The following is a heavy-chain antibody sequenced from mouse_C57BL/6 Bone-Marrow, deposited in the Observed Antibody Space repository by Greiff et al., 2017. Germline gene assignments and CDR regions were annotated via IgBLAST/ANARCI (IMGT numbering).Heavy chain of an antibody. D-gene: IGHD1-1*01. J-gene: IGHJ1*03. Sequence: QVQLQQSGAELARPGASVKLSCKASGYTFTSYGISWVKQRTGPGLAWIGEIYPRSGNTYYNEKFKGKATLTADKSSSTAYMELRSLTSEYSAVYFCARDGSSLYWYFDVWGTGTTVTVSS. CDR2: IYPRSGNT. CDR1: GYTFTSYG. CDR3: ARDGSSLYWYFDV. V-gene: IGHV1-81*01.